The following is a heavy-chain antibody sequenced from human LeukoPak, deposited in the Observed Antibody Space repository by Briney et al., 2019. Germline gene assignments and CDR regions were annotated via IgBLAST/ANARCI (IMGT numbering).Heavy chain of an antibody. CDR1: GGSFSGYY. CDR2: VTHSGST. Sequence: SETLSLTCAVYGGSFSGYYWSWIRQPPGKGLEWIGEVTHSGSTNYNPSLKSRVTISVDTSKNQFSLKLSCVTAADTAVFYCARHGVARRGFDPWGQGTLVTVSS. J-gene: IGHJ5*02. CDR3: ARHGVARRGFDP. V-gene: IGHV4-34*01. D-gene: IGHD1-1*01.